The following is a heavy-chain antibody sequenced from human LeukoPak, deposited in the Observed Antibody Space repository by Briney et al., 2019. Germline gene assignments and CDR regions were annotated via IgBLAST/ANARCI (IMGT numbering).Heavy chain of an antibody. Sequence: GGSLRLSCAASGFTFSNAWMSWVRQAPGQGLEWVSHIKSKAGGETTDYAAPVKGRFTISRDDSKNTLYLQMNSLRTEDTAVYYCAIDVPEFTVQIDYWGQGILVTVSS. CDR1: GFTFSNAW. J-gene: IGHJ4*02. V-gene: IGHV3-15*01. CDR3: AIDVPEFTVQIDY. CDR2: IKSKAGGETT. D-gene: IGHD1-14*01.